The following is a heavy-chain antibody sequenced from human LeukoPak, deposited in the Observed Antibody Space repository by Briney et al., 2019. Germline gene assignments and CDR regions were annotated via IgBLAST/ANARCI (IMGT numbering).Heavy chain of an antibody. Sequence: SETLSLTCTVSGGSISSSSYYWGWIRQPPGKGLEWIGSIYYSGSTYYNPSLKSRVTISVDTSKNQFSLKLSSVTAADTAVYYCTRSEMATIFGYWGQGTLVTVSS. J-gene: IGHJ4*02. CDR1: GGSISSSSYY. CDR2: IYYSGST. D-gene: IGHD5-24*01. V-gene: IGHV4-39*01. CDR3: TRSEMATIFGY.